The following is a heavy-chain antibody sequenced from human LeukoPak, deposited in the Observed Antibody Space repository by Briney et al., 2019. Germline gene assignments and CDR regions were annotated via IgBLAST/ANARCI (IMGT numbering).Heavy chain of an antibody. CDR3: ARDRTPYYDFCLGV. CDR1: GFTFSSYS. J-gene: IGHJ6*04. CDR2: ISSSSSYI. D-gene: IGHD3-3*01. V-gene: IGHV3-21*01. Sequence: GGSLRLSCAASGFTFSSYSMNWVRQAPGKGLEWVSSISSSSSYIYYPDSVKGRFTISRDNAKNSLYLQMNSLRAEDTAVYYCARDRTPYYDFCLGVWGKGTTVTVSS.